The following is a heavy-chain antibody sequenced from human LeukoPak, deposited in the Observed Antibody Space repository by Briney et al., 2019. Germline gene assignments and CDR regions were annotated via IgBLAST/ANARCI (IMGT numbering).Heavy chain of an antibody. J-gene: IGHJ5*01. CDR3: ARGVWTSSSWGRFCWFDS. V-gene: IGHV4-59*01. CDR2: IYYSGST. D-gene: IGHD6-13*01. CDR1: GGSISGYY. Sequence: SETLSLTCTVSGGSISGYYWSWIRQPPGKGLEWIGYIYYSGSTNYNPSLKSRVTISVDTSKSQCSLKLSSVTAADTAVYYCARGVWTSSSWGRFCWFDSGGQGTLVTVSS.